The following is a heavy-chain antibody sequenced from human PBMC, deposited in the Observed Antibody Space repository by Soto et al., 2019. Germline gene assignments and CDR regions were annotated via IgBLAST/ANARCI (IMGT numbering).Heavy chain of an antibody. J-gene: IGHJ4*02. V-gene: IGHV4-59*08. CDR2: IYYSGST. D-gene: IGHD6-13*01. CDR3: ARHRGYIAAAGFDY. CDR1: GGSISSYY. Sequence: SETLSLTCTVSGGSISSYYWSWIRQPPGKGLEWIGYIYYSGSTNYNPSLKSRVTKSVDTSKNQFSLKLSSVTAADTAVYYCARHRGYIAAAGFDYWGQGTLVTVSS.